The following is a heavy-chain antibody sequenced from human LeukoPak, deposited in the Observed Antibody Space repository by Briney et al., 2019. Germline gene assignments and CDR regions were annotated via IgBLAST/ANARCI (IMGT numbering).Heavy chain of an antibody. Sequence: ETLSLTCTVSGGSIRSSYYYWGWIRQAPGKGLEWVANIKQDGSEKYYVDSVKGRFTISRDNAKNLLYLQMNNLRVEDTAVYYCAREWWGDYLFDYYYGLDVWGQGTTVTVSS. CDR3: AREWWGDYLFDYYYGLDV. CDR2: IKQDGSEK. J-gene: IGHJ6*02. CDR1: GGSIRSSYYY. V-gene: IGHV3-7*01. D-gene: IGHD4-17*01.